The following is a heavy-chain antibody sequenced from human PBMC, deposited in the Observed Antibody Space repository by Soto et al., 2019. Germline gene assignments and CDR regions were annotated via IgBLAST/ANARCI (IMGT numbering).Heavy chain of an antibody. J-gene: IGHJ4*02. CDR1: GFSFSTYG. CDR3: ARIDGSGSATRLPFDY. V-gene: IGHV3-33*01. Sequence: VQLVESGGGVVQPGRSLRLSCAASGFSFSTYGMHWVRQAPGKGLEWVALIWYDGSHTYYSDSVRGRFTISRDNSKNPLYLQMNNLRADDAAVYYCARIDGSGSATRLPFDYWGQGTLVTVSS. CDR2: IWYDGSHT. D-gene: IGHD3-10*01.